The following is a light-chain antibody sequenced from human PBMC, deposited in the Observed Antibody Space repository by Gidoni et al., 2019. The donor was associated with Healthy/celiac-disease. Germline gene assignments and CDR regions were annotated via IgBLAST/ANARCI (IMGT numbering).Light chain of an antibody. V-gene: IGKV3-20*01. J-gene: IGKJ1*01. CDR1: QSVSSSY. CDR3: QQYGSSTWT. Sequence: EIVLTQSPGTLSLSPGERATLSCRASQSVSSSYLAWYQQKPGQAPRLLIYGASSRATGIPDRISGSGCWTVFTLTISRLEPEDFAVYYCQQYGSSTWTFGQGTKVEIK. CDR2: GAS.